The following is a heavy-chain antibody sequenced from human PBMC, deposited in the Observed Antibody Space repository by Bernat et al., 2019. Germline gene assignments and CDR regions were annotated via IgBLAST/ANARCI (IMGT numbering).Heavy chain of an antibody. CDR3: ASRTDDYVWGSYRWGGLDY. Sequence: EVQLVESGGGLVQPGGSLRLSCAASGFTVSSNYMSWVRQAPGKGLEWVSVIYSGGSTYYADSVKGRFTISRDNSKNTLYLQMNSLRAEDTAVYYGASRTDDYVWGSYRWGGLDYWGQGTLVTVSS. CDR2: IYSGGST. D-gene: IGHD3-16*02. J-gene: IGHJ4*02. V-gene: IGHV3-66*02. CDR1: GFTVSSNY.